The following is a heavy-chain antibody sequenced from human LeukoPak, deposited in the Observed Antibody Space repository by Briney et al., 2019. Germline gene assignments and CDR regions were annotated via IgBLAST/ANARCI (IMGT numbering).Heavy chain of an antibody. D-gene: IGHD2-15*01. Sequence: GASVKVSCKASGGTFSSYAISWVRQAPGQGLEWMGGIIPIFGTANYAQKFQGRVTITADESTSTAYMGLSSLRSEDTAVYYCARDFGSSRADAFDIWGQGTMVTVSS. J-gene: IGHJ3*02. CDR2: IIPIFGTA. CDR1: GGTFSSYA. V-gene: IGHV1-69*13. CDR3: ARDFGSSRADAFDI.